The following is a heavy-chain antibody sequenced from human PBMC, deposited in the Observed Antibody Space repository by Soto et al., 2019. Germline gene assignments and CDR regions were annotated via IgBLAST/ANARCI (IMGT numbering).Heavy chain of an antibody. CDR2: IWYDGSNK. D-gene: IGHD3-3*01. CDR1: GFTFSSYG. J-gene: IGHJ6*02. V-gene: IGHV3-33*01. CDR3: ARGNNYDFWSGYYTGYYYYGMDV. Sequence: AGSLTLSCAASGFTFSSYGMHWVRQAPGKGLEWVAVIWYDGSNKYYADSVKGRFTISRDNSKNTLYLQMNSLRAEDTAVYYCARGNNYDFWSGYYTGYYYYGMDVWGQGTTVTVSS.